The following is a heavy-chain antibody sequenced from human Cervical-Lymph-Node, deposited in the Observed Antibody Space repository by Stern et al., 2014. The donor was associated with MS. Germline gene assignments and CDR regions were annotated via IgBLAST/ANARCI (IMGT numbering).Heavy chain of an antibody. D-gene: IGHD6-19*01. CDR3: ARDGKPIAVAGTSWFDP. V-gene: IGHV3-33*01. CDR1: GFTFSSYG. J-gene: IGHJ5*02. CDR2: IWYDGSNK. Sequence: VQLVESGGGVVQPGRSLRLSCEASGFTFSSYGMHWVRQAPGKGLEWVAVIWYDGSNKYYADSVKGRFTISRDNSKNTLYLQMNSLRGEDTAVYYCARDGKPIAVAGTSWFDPWGQGTLVTVSS.